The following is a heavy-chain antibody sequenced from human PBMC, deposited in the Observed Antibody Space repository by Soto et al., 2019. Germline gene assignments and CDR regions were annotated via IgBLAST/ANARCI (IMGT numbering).Heavy chain of an antibody. J-gene: IGHJ3*02. CDR1: GFTVSSNY. D-gene: IGHD4-17*01. V-gene: IGHV3-53*04. CDR3: ARDLRGVRGYGEHGDAFDI. CDR2: IYSGGST. Sequence: EVQLVESGGGLVQPGGSLRLSCAASGFTVSSNYMSWVRQAPGKGLEWVSVIYSGGSTYYADSVKGRFTISRHNSKNTLYLQMNSLRAEDTAVYYCARDLRGVRGYGEHGDAFDIWGQGTMVTVSS.